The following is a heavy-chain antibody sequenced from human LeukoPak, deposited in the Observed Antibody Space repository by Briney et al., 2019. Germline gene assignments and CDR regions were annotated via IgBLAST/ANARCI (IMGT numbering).Heavy chain of an antibody. CDR1: GFTFSSYW. CDR2: IKQDGSEK. CDR3: ARDRKSDFWSGIHNDY. Sequence: PGGSLRLSCAASGFTFSSYWMSWVRQAPGKGLEWVANIKQDGSEKYYVDSVKGRFTISRDNAKNSLYLQMNSLRAEDTAVYYCARDRKSDFWSGIHNDYWGQGTLVTVSS. V-gene: IGHV3-7*01. J-gene: IGHJ4*02. D-gene: IGHD3-3*01.